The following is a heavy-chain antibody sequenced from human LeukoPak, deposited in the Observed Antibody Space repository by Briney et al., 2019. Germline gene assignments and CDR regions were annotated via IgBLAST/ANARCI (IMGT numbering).Heavy chain of an antibody. Sequence: GGSLRLSCAASGFTFSSYAMSWVRQAPGKGLEWVSAISGSGGSTYYADSVKGRFTISRDNAKNSLYLQMNSLRAEDTAVYYCARDKYYDSSGFDYWGQGTLVTVSS. CDR2: ISGSGGST. J-gene: IGHJ4*02. CDR1: GFTFSSYA. V-gene: IGHV3-23*01. D-gene: IGHD3-22*01. CDR3: ARDKYYDSSGFDY.